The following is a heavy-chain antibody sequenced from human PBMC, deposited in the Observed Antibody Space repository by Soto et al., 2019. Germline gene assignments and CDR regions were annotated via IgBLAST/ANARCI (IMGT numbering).Heavy chain of an antibody. V-gene: IGHV4-34*01. Sequence: QVQLQQWGAGLLKPSETLSLTCAVYGGSFSGYYWSWIRQPPGKGLEWIGEINHSGSTNYNPSLKSRVTISVDTSKNQFSLELSSVTAAHTAVYYCARPYSSGWYSFDPWGQGTLVTVSS. D-gene: IGHD6-19*01. J-gene: IGHJ5*02. CDR1: GGSFSGYY. CDR3: ARPYSSGWYSFDP. CDR2: INHSGST.